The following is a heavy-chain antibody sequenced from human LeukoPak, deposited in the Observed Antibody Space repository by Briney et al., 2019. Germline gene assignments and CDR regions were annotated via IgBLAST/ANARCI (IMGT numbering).Heavy chain of an antibody. CDR3: ARRDDSSGYWNWFDP. V-gene: IGHV4-59*08. Sequence: PSETLSLTCTVSGGSISSYYWSWIRQPPGKGLEWIGYIYYSGSTNYNPSLKSRVTISVDTSKNQFSLKLSSVTAADTAVYYCARRDDSSGYWNWFDPWGEGALVTVSS. J-gene: IGHJ5*02. CDR1: GGSISSYY. CDR2: IYYSGST. D-gene: IGHD3-22*01.